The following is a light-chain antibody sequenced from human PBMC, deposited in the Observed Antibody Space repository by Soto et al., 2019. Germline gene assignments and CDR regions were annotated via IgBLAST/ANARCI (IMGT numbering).Light chain of an antibody. Sequence: QSVLAQPASVSGSPGQSITISCTGTSSDVGRYNFVSWFQQHPGKAPKLMIYDVSNWPSGVSDRFSGSKSGNTASLTISGLQADDEADYYCSSFTSSNTVVFGTGTKVTVL. CDR3: SSFTSSNTVV. J-gene: IGLJ1*01. V-gene: IGLV2-14*01. CDR2: DVS. CDR1: SSDVGRYNF.